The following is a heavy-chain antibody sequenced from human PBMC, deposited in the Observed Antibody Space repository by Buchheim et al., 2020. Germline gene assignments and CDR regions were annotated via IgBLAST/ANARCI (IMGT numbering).Heavy chain of an antibody. Sequence: EVQLVESGGGLVQPGGSLRLSCAASGFTFSSYWMSWVRQAPGKGLEWVANIKQDGSEKYYVDSVRGRFTISRDNAKNSLYLQMNRLRAEDTAVYYGARVDVSIAAASFDYWGQGTL. D-gene: IGHD6-13*01. CDR1: GFTFSSYW. J-gene: IGHJ4*02. CDR2: IKQDGSEK. V-gene: IGHV3-7*01. CDR3: ARVDVSIAAASFDY.